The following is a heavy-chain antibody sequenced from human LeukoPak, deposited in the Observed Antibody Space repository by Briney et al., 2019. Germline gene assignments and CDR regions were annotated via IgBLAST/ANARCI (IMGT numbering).Heavy chain of an antibody. Sequence: TGGSLRLSCAASGFTFSSYGMHWVRQAPGKGLEWVAVIWYDGSNKYYADSVKGRFTISRGNSKNTLYLQMNSLRAEDTAVYYCARDIGYSSGWYLGGYFDYWGQGTLVTVSS. D-gene: IGHD6-19*01. CDR2: IWYDGSNK. V-gene: IGHV3-33*01. J-gene: IGHJ4*02. CDR1: GFTFSSYG. CDR3: ARDIGYSSGWYLGGYFDY.